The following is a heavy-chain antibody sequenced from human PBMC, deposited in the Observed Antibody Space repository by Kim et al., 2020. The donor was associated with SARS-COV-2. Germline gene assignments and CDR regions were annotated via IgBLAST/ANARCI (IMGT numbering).Heavy chain of an antibody. CDR2: YI. V-gene: IGHV3-21*01. J-gene: IGHJ4*02. Sequence: YISYADAGKGRFTISRDNAKNSLYLQMNSLRAEDTAVYYCARDVVAGTSDYWGQGTLVTVSS. CDR3: ARDVVAGTSDY. D-gene: IGHD6-19*01.